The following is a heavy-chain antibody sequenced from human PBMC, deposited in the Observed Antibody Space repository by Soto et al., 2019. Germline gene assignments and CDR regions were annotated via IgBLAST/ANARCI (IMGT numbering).Heavy chain of an antibody. J-gene: IGHJ3*02. D-gene: IGHD4-4*01. CDR2: INAGNGNT. Sequence: QVQLVQSGAEGKKPGASVKVSCKASGYTFTSYAMHWVRQAPGQRLEWMGWINAGNGNTKYSQKFQGRVTITRDTSASTAYMELSSLRSEDTAVYYCARVLRVTRAFDIWGQGTMVTVSS. CDR1: GYTFTSYA. V-gene: IGHV1-3*01. CDR3: ARVLRVTRAFDI.